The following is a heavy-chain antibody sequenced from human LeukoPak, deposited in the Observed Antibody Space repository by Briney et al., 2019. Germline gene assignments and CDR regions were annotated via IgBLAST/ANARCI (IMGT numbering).Heavy chain of an antibody. CDR3: ARESYYYDSSGSH. CDR1: GFTFSSYE. J-gene: IGHJ4*02. CDR2: ISSSGSTR. V-gene: IGHV3-48*03. Sequence: GGSLRLSCAASGFTFSSYEMNWVRQAPGKGLEWVSYISSSGSTRYYADSVKGRFTISRDNAKKSMYLQMNSLRAEDTAVYYCARESYYYDSSGSHWGQGTLVTVSS. D-gene: IGHD3-22*01.